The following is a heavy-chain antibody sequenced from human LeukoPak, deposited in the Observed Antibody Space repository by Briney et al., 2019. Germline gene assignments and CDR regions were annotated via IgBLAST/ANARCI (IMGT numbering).Heavy chain of an antibody. CDR1: GGSISSYY. D-gene: IGHD3-3*01. V-gene: IGHV4-59*01. CDR2: IYYSGST. Sequence: SETLSLTCTVSGGSISSYYWSWIRQPPGKGLEWIGYIYYSGSTNYNPSLKSRVTISVDTSKNQFSLKLSSVTAADTAVYYCARAQGSITIFGVVTPYYFDYWGQGTLVTVSS. CDR3: ARAQGSITIFGVVTPYYFDY. J-gene: IGHJ4*02.